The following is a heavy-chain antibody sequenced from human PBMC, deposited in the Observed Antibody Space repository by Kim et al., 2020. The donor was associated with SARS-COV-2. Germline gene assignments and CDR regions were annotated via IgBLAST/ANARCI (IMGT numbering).Heavy chain of an antibody. CDR1: GFNFTSYS. J-gene: IGHJ6*02. Sequence: GGSLRLSCAAAGFNFTSYSMNWVRQAPGKGLEWVSSISSTGSFEHYVDSVKGRFTISRDNAKKLLYLQMNSLTVEDTALYYCARDRFVSTGYYASYFFYYGGDLWARGTTVTVSS. CDR3: ARDRFVSTGYYASYFFYYGGDL. V-gene: IGHV3-21*04. D-gene: IGHD3-22*01. CDR2: ISSTGSFE.